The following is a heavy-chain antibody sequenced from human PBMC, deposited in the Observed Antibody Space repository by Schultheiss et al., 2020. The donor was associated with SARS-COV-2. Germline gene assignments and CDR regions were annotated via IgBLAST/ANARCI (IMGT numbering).Heavy chain of an antibody. V-gene: IGHV3-49*03. Sequence: GGSLRLSCAASGFTFSSYGMHWFRQAPGKGLEWVGFIRSKAYGGTTEYAASVKGRFTISRDDSKSIAYLQMNSLKTEDTAVYYCTRAPPYSGYDSYYYYGMDVWGQGTTVTVSS. CDR1: GFTFSSYG. CDR3: TRAPPYSGYDSYYYYGMDV. J-gene: IGHJ6*02. CDR2: IRSKAYGGTT. D-gene: IGHD5-12*01.